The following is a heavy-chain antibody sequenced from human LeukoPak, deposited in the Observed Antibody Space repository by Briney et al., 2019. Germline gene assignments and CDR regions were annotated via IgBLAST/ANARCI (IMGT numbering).Heavy chain of an antibody. CDR1: GYSISSGYY. CDR2: IYHNGST. D-gene: IGHD2-2*01. V-gene: IGHV4-38-2*02. CDR3: ARSSRSWSTFDN. Sequence: PSETLSLTCTVSGYSISSGYYWGWIRQPPGKGLEWIGNIYHNGSTDYNPSLKSRVTISVDTSKNQFSLRLSSVTAADTAVYYCARSSRSWSTFDNWGQGTLVTVSS. J-gene: IGHJ4*02.